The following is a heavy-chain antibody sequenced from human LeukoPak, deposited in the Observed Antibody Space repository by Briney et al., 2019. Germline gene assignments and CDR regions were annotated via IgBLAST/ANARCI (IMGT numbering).Heavy chain of an antibody. CDR3: ARVPLWFGTGYMDV. J-gene: IGHJ6*03. Sequence: SETLSLTCTVSGGSISTSNYYWGWIRQPAGKGLEWIGHIYYSGSIFLNPSLKSRVTISVDTSKNQFSLKLSSVTAADAAFYYCARVPLWFGTGYMDVWGKGTTVIVSS. CDR2: IYYSGSI. CDR1: GGSISTSNYY. D-gene: IGHD2-21*01. V-gene: IGHV4-39*07.